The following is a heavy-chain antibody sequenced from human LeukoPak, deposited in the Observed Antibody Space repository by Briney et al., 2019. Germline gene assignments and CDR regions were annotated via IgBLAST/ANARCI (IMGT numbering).Heavy chain of an antibody. V-gene: IGHV1-69*13. D-gene: IGHD3-16*02. CDR1: GGTFSSYA. Sequence: SVKVSCKASGGTFSSYAISWVRQAPGQGLEWMGGIIPFFGTANYAQKFQGRVTITADESTSTAYMELSSLRSEDTAVYYCARAPEPRDYDYVWGSYRQPHFDYWGQGTLVTVSS. CDR2: IIPFFGTA. CDR3: ARAPEPRDYDYVWGSYRQPHFDY. J-gene: IGHJ4*02.